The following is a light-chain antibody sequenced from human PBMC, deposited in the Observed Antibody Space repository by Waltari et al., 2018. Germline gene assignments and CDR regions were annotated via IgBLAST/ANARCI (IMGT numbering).Light chain of an antibody. V-gene: IGKV1-39*01. CDR3: QQSYSTLRWT. Sequence: DIQMTQSPSSLSASVGDRVTITCRASQSITTYLNWYQQKPGKAPRLLIYAASSLQSGVPSRFSGSGSGTELTLTISRLQPEDFATYYCQQSYSTLRWTFGQGTKVEIK. CDR2: AAS. J-gene: IGKJ1*01. CDR1: QSITTY.